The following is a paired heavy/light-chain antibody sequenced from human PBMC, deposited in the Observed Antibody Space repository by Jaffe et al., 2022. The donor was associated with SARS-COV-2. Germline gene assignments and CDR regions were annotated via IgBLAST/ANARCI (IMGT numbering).Light chain of an antibody. CDR3: QQYHSYPLT. V-gene: IGKV1-16*01. J-gene: IGKJ4*01. CDR1: QGISDE. Sequence: DIQMTQSPASLSASVGDRVTITCRASQGISDELAWFQQNPGQAPKSLIYAVSNLESGVPSRFSGSASGTDFTLTISSLQPEDFATYYCQQYHSYPLTFGGGTKVELK. CDR2: AVS.
Heavy chain of an antibody. J-gene: IGHJ4*02. Sequence: EVHLVESGGGLVQPGGSLRLSCVASGFIFSDHYMDWVRQAPGKGLEWVGRIRNKANSHTLEYAASVKGRFTISRDDSKNSLYLQMNNLRFDDTAVYYCSRRPAASSAGVYWGRGTLVTVSS. D-gene: IGHD6-13*01. CDR2: IRNKANSHTL. V-gene: IGHV3-72*01. CDR3: SRRPAASSAGVY. CDR1: GFIFSDHY.